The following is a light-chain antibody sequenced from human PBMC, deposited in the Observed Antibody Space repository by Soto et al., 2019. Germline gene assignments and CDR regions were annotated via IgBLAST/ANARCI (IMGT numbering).Light chain of an antibody. J-gene: IGLJ2*01. CDR2: EVS. CDR3: SSYTNRRGVV. V-gene: IGLV2-14*01. CDR1: SSDVGGYNY. Sequence: QSALTQPASVSGSPGQSITISCTGTSSDVGGYNYVSWYQQHPGKAPKVMIYEVSNRPSGVSHRFSGSKSGNTASLNISGLQAEDEADYYCSSYTNRRGVVFGGGTKLTVL.